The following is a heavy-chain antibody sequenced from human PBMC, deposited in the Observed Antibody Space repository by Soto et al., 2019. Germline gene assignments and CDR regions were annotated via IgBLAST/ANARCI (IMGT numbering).Heavy chain of an antibody. CDR3: ARVSGYYDSSGYLKN. CDR1: GFTFSSYG. J-gene: IGHJ4*02. D-gene: IGHD3-22*01. CDR2: ISYDGSNK. Sequence: GSLRLSCAASGFTFSSYGMHWVRQAPGKGLEWVAVISYDGSNKYYADSVKGRFTISRDNSKNTLYLQMSSLRAEDTAVYYCARVSGYYDSSGYLKNWGQGTLVTVSS. V-gene: IGHV3-30*03.